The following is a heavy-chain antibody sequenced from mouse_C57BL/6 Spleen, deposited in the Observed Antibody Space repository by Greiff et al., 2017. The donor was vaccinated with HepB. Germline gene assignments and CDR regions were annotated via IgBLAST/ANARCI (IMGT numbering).Heavy chain of an antibody. CDR3: TRDYGSSYEDYAMDY. CDR2: IYPGNSDT. Sequence: EVQRVESGTVLARPGASVKMSCKTSGYTFTSYWMHWVKQRPGQGLEWIGAIYPGNSDTSYNQKFKGKAKLTAVTSASTAYMELSSLTNEDSAVYYCTRDYGSSYEDYAMDYWGQGTSVTVSS. V-gene: IGHV1-5*01. CDR1: GYTFTSYW. J-gene: IGHJ4*01. D-gene: IGHD1-1*01.